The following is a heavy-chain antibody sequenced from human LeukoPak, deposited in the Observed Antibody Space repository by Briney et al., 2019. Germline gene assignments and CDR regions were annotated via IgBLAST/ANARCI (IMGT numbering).Heavy chain of an antibody. D-gene: IGHD3-3*01. Sequence: SETLSLTCAVYGESFSGYFWNWIRQPPGKGLEWIGEINHSGSTSNHNPSLKSRVTMSVDTSKNQFSLKLSSVTAADTAVYYCASSTIFGVVANWFDPWGQGTLVTVSS. CDR1: GESFSGYF. CDR2: INHSGSTS. V-gene: IGHV4-34*01. CDR3: ASSTIFGVVANWFDP. J-gene: IGHJ5*02.